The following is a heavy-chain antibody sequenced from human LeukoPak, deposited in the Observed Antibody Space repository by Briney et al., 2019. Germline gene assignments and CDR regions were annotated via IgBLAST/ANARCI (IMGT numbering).Heavy chain of an antibody. CDR2: INWNSVYI. CDR3: ARVVESYHDY. Sequence: GGSLRLSCAASGFTFNDYDINWVRQPPGKGLEWVSGINWNSVYIDYADSVQGRFTISRDNSKNTFYLQMNSLRGGDTAVYYCARVVESYHDYWGQGTLVTVSS. J-gene: IGHJ4*02. D-gene: IGHD1-26*01. CDR1: GFTFNDYD. V-gene: IGHV3-9*01.